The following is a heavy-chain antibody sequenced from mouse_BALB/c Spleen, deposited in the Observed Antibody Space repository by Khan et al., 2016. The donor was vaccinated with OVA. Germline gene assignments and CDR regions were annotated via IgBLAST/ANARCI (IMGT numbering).Heavy chain of an antibody. J-gene: IGHJ3*01. V-gene: IGHV14-1*02. Sequence: EVQLQESGAELVRPGALVKLSCKASGFNIKDYYIHWVKQRPEQGLEWIGWIDPENGNTMCDPKFQDKASITADTSSNTAYLQLSSLTSEDTAVYYWARSGYEAWFPYWGQGTLVSVSA. CDR3: ARSGYEAWFPY. D-gene: IGHD3-1*01. CDR1: GFNIKDYY. CDR2: IDPENGNT.